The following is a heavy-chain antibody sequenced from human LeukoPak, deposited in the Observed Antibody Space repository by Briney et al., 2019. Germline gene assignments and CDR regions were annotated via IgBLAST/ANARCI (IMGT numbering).Heavy chain of an antibody. J-gene: IGHJ5*02. D-gene: IGHD1-26*01. V-gene: IGHV4-59*01. CDR2: IYYSGST. CDR3: ARGSGSYYGVRYNWFDP. CDR1: GGSISSYY. Sequence: SETPSLTCTVSGGSISSYYWSWIRQPPGKGLEWIGYIYYSGSTNYNPTLKSRVTISVDTSKNQFSLKLSSVTAADTAVYYCARGSGSYYGVRYNWFDPWGQGTLVTVSS.